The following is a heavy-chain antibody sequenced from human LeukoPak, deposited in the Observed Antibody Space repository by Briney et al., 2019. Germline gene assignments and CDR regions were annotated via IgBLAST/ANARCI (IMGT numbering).Heavy chain of an antibody. CDR1: GFAFNTYW. V-gene: IGHV3-7*03. CDR2: IGQDGIEK. D-gene: IGHD1-1*01. CDR3: ARDRDGKDY. J-gene: IGHJ4*02. Sequence: GGSLRLSCAASGFAFNTYWMSWVRQAPGKGLEWVANIGQDGIEKHHVDSVRGRFTISRDNAENSVFLQMNSLRAEDTAVYYCARDRDGKDYWGQGTLVTVSS.